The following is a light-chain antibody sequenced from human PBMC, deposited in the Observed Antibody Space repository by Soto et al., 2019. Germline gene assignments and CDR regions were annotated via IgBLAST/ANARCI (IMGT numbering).Light chain of an antibody. V-gene: IGKV3-20*01. CDR1: QSVSSSY. J-gene: IGKJ1*01. CDR3: QQYGSSPLWT. Sequence: IVWTQSPGTLSLSPGERATLSCSASQSVSSSYLAWYQQKPGQAPRLLIYGASSRATGIPDRCSGSGSGTDFTLTISRLEPEDFAVYYCQQYGSSPLWTFGQGTKVEIK. CDR2: GAS.